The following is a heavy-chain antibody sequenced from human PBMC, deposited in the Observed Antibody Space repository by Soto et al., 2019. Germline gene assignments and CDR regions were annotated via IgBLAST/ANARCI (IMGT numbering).Heavy chain of an antibody. CDR1: GYTFTTYG. Sequence: QVQRVQSGAEVKKPGASVTVSCKASGYTFTTYGVIWVRQAPGQGLEWLGWINGYNGNAKYAENLQGRVTMTTDTSTSTAYMELRSLRSDDTAVYYCARMGDVPYYYYGMDVWGQGTTVTVSS. V-gene: IGHV1-18*01. CDR2: INGYNGNA. J-gene: IGHJ6*02. D-gene: IGHD3-16*01. CDR3: ARMGDVPYYYYGMDV.